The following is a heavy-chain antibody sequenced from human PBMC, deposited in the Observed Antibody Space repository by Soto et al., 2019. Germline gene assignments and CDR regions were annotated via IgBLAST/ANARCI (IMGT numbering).Heavy chain of an antibody. CDR2: IYYTGRT. J-gene: IGHJ2*01. Sequence: QVPLQESGPGLVKPSETLSLSCTVSGDSVRKGNHYWSWIRQPPGKGLEWIGYIYYTGRTNYNPSLTSRVTMSLDASNNQFSLKMASVTAADTALYYCAKYLDGSGSWYFNLWGRGTLVTVSS. V-gene: IGHV4-61*01. CDR3: AKYLDGSGSWYFNL. D-gene: IGHD3-10*01. CDR1: GDSVRKGNHY.